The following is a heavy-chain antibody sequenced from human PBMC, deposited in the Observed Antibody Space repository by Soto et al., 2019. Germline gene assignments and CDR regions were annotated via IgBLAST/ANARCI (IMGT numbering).Heavy chain of an antibody. V-gene: IGHV4-30-2*01. CDR1: GGSISSGGYS. CDR3: ASSSSWYYFDY. D-gene: IGHD6-13*01. Sequence: PSETLSLTCAVSGGSISSGGYSWSWIRQPPGKGLEWIGYIYHSGSTYYNPSLKSRVTISVDRSKNQFSLKLSSVTAADTAVYYCASSSSWYYFDYWGQGTLVTAPQ. J-gene: IGHJ4*02. CDR2: IYHSGST.